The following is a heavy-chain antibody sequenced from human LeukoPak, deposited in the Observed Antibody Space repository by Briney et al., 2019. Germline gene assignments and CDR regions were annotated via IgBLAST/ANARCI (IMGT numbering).Heavy chain of an antibody. D-gene: IGHD3-22*01. Sequence: PGGSLGLSCAASGFPFSSYVMHWVRQAPGKGLEWVSFTSYDGSDKYYADSVKGRFTISRDNSKNTLDLQMNSLRTEDTAMYYCARGDDSSGYFYSYFDYWGQGTLVTVSS. CDR1: GFPFSSYV. J-gene: IGHJ4*02. CDR2: TSYDGSDK. CDR3: ARGDDSSGYFYSYFDY. V-gene: IGHV3-30-3*01.